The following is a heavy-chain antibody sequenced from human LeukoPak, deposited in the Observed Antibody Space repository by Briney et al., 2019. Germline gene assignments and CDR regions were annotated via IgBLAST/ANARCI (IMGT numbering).Heavy chain of an antibody. V-gene: IGHV3-23*01. Sequence: GGSLRLSCAASGFTFSSFAMSWVRQAPGKGLEWVSGISDSGDSTDYADSVKGRFTISRDNPKNRLFLQMNSLRAEDTAVYYCVRDGDGYNFDYWGQGTLVTVSS. D-gene: IGHD5-24*01. CDR3: VRDGDGYNFDY. CDR1: GFTFSSFA. J-gene: IGHJ4*02. CDR2: ISDSGDST.